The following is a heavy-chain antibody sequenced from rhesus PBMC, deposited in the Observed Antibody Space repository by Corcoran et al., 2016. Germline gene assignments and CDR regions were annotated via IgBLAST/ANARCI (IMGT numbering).Heavy chain of an antibody. CDR1: GCSISSYY. CDR3: AKYGYSYAYDY. Sequence: QVQLQESGPGLLKPSATLSLTCAVSGCSISSYYWSLIRPSPGKGLEWIGDNYGVSRRTNYTPSLKSRVTISTDTAKNQVSLKLSSVTAADTAVYYGAKYGYSYAYDYWGQGVLVTVSS. J-gene: IGHJ4*01. D-gene: IGHD5-36*01. V-gene: IGHV4-160*01. CDR2: NYGVSRRT.